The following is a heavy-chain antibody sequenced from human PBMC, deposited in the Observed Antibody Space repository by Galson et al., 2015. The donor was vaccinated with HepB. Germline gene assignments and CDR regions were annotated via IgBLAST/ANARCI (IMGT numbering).Heavy chain of an antibody. D-gene: IGHD3-22*01. CDR1: GFTFSSYS. J-gene: IGHJ4*02. Sequence: SLRLSCAASGFTFSSYSMNWVRQAPGKGLEWVSYISSSSSTIYYADSVKGRFTISRDNAKNSLYLQMNSLRAEDTAVYYCARDDRMYYYDSSGYYPYYFDYWGQGTLVTVSS. CDR2: ISSSSSTI. V-gene: IGHV3-48*04. CDR3: ARDDRMYYYDSSGYYPYYFDY.